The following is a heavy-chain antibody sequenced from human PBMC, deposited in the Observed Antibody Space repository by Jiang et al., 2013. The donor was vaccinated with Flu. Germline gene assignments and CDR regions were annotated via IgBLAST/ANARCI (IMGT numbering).Heavy chain of an antibody. Sequence: VQLVESGGGVAQPGGSLRLSCEASGFNFSLYGMHWVRQAPGKGLAWLAYVQYDGTRAFYTDSVKGRFTASRDNSKSTLYLQMNALRTDDTGVYFCAKVLRVGSTYYYFDSWGPGIQVTVSS. D-gene: IGHD1-26*01. CDR3: AKVLRVGSTYYYFDS. J-gene: IGHJ4*02. CDR1: GFNFSLYG. CDR2: VQYDGTRA. V-gene: IGHV3-30*02.